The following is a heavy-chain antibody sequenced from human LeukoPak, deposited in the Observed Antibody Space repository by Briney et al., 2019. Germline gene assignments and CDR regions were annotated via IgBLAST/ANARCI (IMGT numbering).Heavy chain of an antibody. Sequence: PGGSLRLSCAASGFTFSSFAMSWVRQAPGKGLECVSRISSHGRTTYYADSVKGRFTISRDNSKNTLYLQMRSLRDDDTAVYYCVKEGVKWLGRGGLDHWGQGTLVTVSS. CDR3: VKEGVKWLGRGGLDH. J-gene: IGHJ4*02. D-gene: IGHD6-19*01. CDR2: ISSHGRTT. V-gene: IGHV3-64D*06. CDR1: GFTFSSFA.